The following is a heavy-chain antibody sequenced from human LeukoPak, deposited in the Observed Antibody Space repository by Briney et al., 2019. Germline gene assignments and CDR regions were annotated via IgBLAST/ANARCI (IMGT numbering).Heavy chain of an antibody. CDR2: INHSGST. V-gene: IGHV4-34*01. J-gene: IGHJ4*02. CDR1: GGSFSGYY. Sequence: SETLSLTCAVYGGSFSGYYWSWLRQPPGKGLEWLGEINHSGSTNYNPSLKSRVTISVDTTKNQFSLKLSSVTAADTAVYYCARSHRYYGPFYWGQGTLVTVSS. D-gene: IGHD3-10*01. CDR3: ARSHRYYGPFY.